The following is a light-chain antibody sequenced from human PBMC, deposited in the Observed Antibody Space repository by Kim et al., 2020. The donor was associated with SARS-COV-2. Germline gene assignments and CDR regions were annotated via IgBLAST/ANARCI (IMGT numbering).Light chain of an antibody. V-gene: IGLV4-69*01. CDR3: QTWATGIHV. CDR2: LNSDGSH. CDR1: SGHSSYA. J-gene: IGLJ1*01. Sequence: SIKRACTLSSGHSSYAIAWHQQQPGMGPRFLMKLNSDGSHTKGDGIPDRFSGSSSGAERYLTISSLQSEDEADYYCQTWATGIHVFGTGTKVTVL.